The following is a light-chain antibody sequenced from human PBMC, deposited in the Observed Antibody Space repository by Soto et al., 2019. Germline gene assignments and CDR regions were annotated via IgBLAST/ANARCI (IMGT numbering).Light chain of an antibody. CDR3: GTWDSSLSAWV. J-gene: IGLJ3*02. Sequence: QAVLTQPPSVSAAPGQKVTISCSGSSSNIGNNYVSWYQQLQGTAPKLLIYDNNKRPSGIPDRFSGSKSGTSATLGITGLQTGDEADYYSGTWDSSLSAWVFGGGTKLTVL. V-gene: IGLV1-51*01. CDR1: SSNIGNNY. CDR2: DNN.